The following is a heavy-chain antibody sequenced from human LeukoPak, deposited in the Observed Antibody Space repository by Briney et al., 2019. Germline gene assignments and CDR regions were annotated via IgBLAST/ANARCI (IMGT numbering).Heavy chain of an antibody. CDR1: GFTFNNYA. J-gene: IGHJ1*01. V-gene: IGHV3-23*01. CDR3: AKEEGYYYDSGGYYVEYFQH. CDR2: ISGSGGTT. Sequence: GGSLRLSCAASGFTFNNYAMSWARQAPGKGLEWVSAISGSGGTTYYADSVKGRFTFSRDNSKNTLYLQMNSLRAEDTAVYYCAKEEGYYYDSGGYYVEYFQHWGQGTLVTVSS. D-gene: IGHD3-22*01.